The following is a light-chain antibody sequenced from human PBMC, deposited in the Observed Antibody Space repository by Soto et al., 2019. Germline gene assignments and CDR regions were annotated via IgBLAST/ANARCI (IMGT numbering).Light chain of an antibody. CDR1: YDISSS. CDR2: DSS. J-gene: IGKJ1*01. Sequence: DIQLTQSPSFLSASVEDRVTISCRASYDISSSLAWYQQEPGKPPKLLIYDSSTLQTGVPSRFTGSGSGRKFTLTISGLQFGDFATYYCQQSYSIPWTFGQGTKVEIK. CDR3: QQSYSIPWT. V-gene: IGKV1-9*01.